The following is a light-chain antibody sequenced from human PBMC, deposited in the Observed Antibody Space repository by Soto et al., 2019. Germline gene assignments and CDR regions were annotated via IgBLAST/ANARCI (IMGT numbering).Light chain of an antibody. CDR3: MQAIQAPRT. CDR2: LGS. V-gene: IGKV2-28*01. Sequence: ALTQSPLSLPDTPGEPVSISCRSSQSLLHSNGNIYLDWYLQKPGQSPQLLIYLGSIRASGVPDRFSGSGSGTDLTLKITRVEAEDVGVYYCMQAIQAPRTFGLGTKVEIK. J-gene: IGKJ1*01. CDR1: QSLLHSNGNIY.